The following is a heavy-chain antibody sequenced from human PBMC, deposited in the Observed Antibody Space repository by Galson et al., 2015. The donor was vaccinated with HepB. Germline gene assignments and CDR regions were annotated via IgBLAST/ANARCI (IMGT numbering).Heavy chain of an antibody. J-gene: IGHJ4*02. CDR2: IIPIFGTA. D-gene: IGHD5-24*01. Sequence: SVKVSCKASGGTFSSYAISWVRQAPGQGLEWMGGIIPIFGTANYAQKFQGRVTITADESTSTAYMELSSLRSEDTAVYYCAREKVEMATITGAWVYWGQGTLVAVSS. V-gene: IGHV1-69*13. CDR1: GGTFSSYA. CDR3: AREKVEMATITGAWVY.